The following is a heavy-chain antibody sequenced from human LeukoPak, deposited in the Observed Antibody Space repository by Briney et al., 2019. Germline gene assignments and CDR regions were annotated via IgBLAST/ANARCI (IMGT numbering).Heavy chain of an antibody. V-gene: IGHV4-59*01. CDR3: ARDGDYEWDAFDI. Sequence: SETLSLTCTVSGGSISSYYWSWIRQPPGKGLEWIGYIYYSGSTNYNPSLKSRVTTSVDTSKNQFSLKLSSVTAADTAVYYCARDGDYEWDAFDIWGQGTMVTVSS. CDR1: GGSISSYY. D-gene: IGHD4-17*01. CDR2: IYYSGST. J-gene: IGHJ3*02.